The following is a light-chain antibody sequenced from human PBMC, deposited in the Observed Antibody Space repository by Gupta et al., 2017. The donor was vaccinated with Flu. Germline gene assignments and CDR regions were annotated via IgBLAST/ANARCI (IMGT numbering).Light chain of an antibody. J-gene: IGLJ1*01. V-gene: IGLV1-44*01. CDR1: SSNIGTNT. CDR2: YNN. Sequence: QSVLTQPPSASGTPGQRVTISCSGTSSNIGTNTVNWYQQLPGTAPKLLIYYNNLRPSGVPARFSGSKSGTSASLAISGLQSEDEADYYCAAWDDSRNGDVFGTGTKVTVL. CDR3: AAWDDSRNGDV.